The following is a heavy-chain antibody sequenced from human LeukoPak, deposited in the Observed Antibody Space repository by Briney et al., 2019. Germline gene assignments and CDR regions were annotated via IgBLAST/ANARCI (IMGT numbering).Heavy chain of an antibody. CDR2: ISSNGGST. CDR3: ARAADRRLTGSHFDY. Sequence: GGSLRLSCAASGFTFSSYAMHWVRQAPGKGLEYVSAISSNGGSTYYANSVKGRFTISRDNSKNTLYLQMGSLRAEDMAVYYCARAADRRLTGSHFDYWGQGTLVTVSS. J-gene: IGHJ4*02. D-gene: IGHD3-9*01. CDR1: GFTFSSYA. V-gene: IGHV3-64*01.